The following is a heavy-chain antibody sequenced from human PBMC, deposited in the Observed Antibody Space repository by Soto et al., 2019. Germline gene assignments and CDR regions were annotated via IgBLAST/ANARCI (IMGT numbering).Heavy chain of an antibody. CDR1: GGTFSSYA. CDR2: IIPILGIA. V-gene: IGHV1-69*10. Sequence: ASVKVSCKASGGTFSSYAISWVRQAPGQGLEWMGGIIPILGIANYAQKFQGRVTITADKSTSTAYMELSSLRSEDTAVYYCARATWEYYYDSGGYYYDYWGQGTLVTVSS. CDR3: ARATWEYYYDSGGYYYDY. D-gene: IGHD3-22*01. J-gene: IGHJ4*02.